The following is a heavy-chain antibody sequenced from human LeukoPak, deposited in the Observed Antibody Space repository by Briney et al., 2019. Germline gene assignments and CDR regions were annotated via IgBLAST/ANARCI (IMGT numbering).Heavy chain of an antibody. V-gene: IGHV4-59*01. J-gene: IGHJ5*02. CDR3: ARDRSGLRQLDWFDP. CDR1: GGSISSYY. D-gene: IGHD6-13*01. Sequence: SETLSLTCTVSGGSISSYYWSWIRQPPGKGLEWIGYIYYSGSTNYNPSLKSRVTISVDTSKNQFSLKLSSVTTADTAVYYCARDRSGLRQLDWFDPWGQGTLVTVSS. CDR2: IYYSGST.